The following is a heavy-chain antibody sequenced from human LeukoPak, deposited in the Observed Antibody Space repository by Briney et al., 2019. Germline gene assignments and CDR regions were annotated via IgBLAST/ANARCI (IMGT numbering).Heavy chain of an antibody. V-gene: IGHV3-53*05. D-gene: IGHD3-10*01. J-gene: IGHJ4*02. Sequence: PGGSLRLSCAASGFTVSSNYMSWVRQAPGKGLEWVSVIYSGGSTYYADSVKGRFTISSDNSKNTLYLQMNSLRAEDTAVYYCARWDYYGSGEGFDHWGQGTLVTVSS. CDR1: GFTVSSNY. CDR3: ARWDYYGSGEGFDH. CDR2: IYSGGST.